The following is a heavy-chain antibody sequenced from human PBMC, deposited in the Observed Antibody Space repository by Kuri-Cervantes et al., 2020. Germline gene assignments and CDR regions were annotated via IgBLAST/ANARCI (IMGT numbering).Heavy chain of an antibody. D-gene: IGHD2-21*01. CDR1: GGSISSGGYS. J-gene: IGHJ5*02. Sequence: SETLSLTCAVSGGSISSGGYSWSWIRQPPGKGLEWIGSIYYSESTYYNPSLKSRVTISVDTSKNQFSLKLSSVTAADTAVYYCARLRGRIPQGFDPWGQGTLVTVSS. CDR2: IYYSEST. V-gene: IGHV4-39*01. CDR3: ARLRGRIPQGFDP.